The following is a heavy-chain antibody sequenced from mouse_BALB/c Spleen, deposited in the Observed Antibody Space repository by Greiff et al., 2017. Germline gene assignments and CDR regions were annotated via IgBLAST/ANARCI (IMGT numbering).Heavy chain of an antibody. CDR2: INSNGGST. D-gene: IGHD2-3*01. J-gene: IGHJ2*01. CDR1: GFTFSSYG. Sequence: EVQRVESGGGLVQPGGSLKLSCAASGFTFSSYGMSWVRQTPDKRLELVATINSNGGSTYYPDSVKGRFTISRDNAKNTLYLQMSSLKSEDTAMYYCARGLYDGYPYYFDYWGQGTTLTVAA. CDR3: ARGLYDGYPYYFDY. V-gene: IGHV5-6-3*01.